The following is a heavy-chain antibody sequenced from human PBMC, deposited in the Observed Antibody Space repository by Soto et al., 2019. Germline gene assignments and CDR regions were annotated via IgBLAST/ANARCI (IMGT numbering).Heavy chain of an antibody. CDR3: ARDPSVTPKYYYDSSGYYCCFDP. CDR1: GYTFTGYY. D-gene: IGHD3-22*01. CDR2: INPNSGGT. Sequence: ASVKVSCKASGYTFTGYYMHWVRQAPGQGLEWMGWINPNSGGTNYAQKFQGRVTMTRDTSISTAYMELSRLRSDDTAVYYCARDPSVTPKYYYDSSGYYCCFDPWRQRTLVTVSS. V-gene: IGHV1-2*02. J-gene: IGHJ5*02.